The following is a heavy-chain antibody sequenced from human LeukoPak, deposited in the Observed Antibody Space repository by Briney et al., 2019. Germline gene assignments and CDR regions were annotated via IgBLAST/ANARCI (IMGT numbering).Heavy chain of an antibody. CDR2: IKQDGSEK. J-gene: IGHJ6*03. V-gene: IGHV3-7*01. CDR1: GFTFSSYW. CDR3: AKDRCSNGVGCYYYYMDV. D-gene: IGHD2-8*01. Sequence: GGSLRLSCAASGFTFSSYWMSWVRQAPGKGLEWVANIKQDGSEKYYVDSVKGRFTISRDNAKNSLYLQMNSLRAEDTAVYYCAKDRCSNGVGCYYYYMDVWGKGTTVTIAS.